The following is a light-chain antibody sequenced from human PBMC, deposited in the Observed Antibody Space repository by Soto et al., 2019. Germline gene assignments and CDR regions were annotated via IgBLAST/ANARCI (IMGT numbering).Light chain of an antibody. CDR3: TSYTSSSALV. J-gene: IGLJ1*01. Sequence: QSALTQPASVSGSPGQSIAISCTGTSSDVGGHNYVSWYQRHPGKAPKLMIHDVSNRPSGVSNRFSGSKSGNTASLTISGLQAEDEADDYCTSYTSSSALVFGTGTKLTVL. V-gene: IGLV2-14*01. CDR2: DVS. CDR1: SSDVGGHNY.